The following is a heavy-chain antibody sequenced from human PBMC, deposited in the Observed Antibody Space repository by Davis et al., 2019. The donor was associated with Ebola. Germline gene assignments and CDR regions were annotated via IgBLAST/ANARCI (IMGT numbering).Heavy chain of an antibody. CDR2: IYPDDSDT. D-gene: IGHD3/OR15-3a*01. Sequence: PGGSLRLSCQGSGYTFTSYWIGWVRQMPGRGLEWMGLIYPDDSDTKYRPSFQGQVTISADKSINTAYLQWSRLKASDTAMYYCARTSSWDWESSNFDYWGQGSLVTVSS. CDR1: GYTFTSYW. J-gene: IGHJ4*02. V-gene: IGHV5-51*01. CDR3: ARTSSWDWESSNFDY.